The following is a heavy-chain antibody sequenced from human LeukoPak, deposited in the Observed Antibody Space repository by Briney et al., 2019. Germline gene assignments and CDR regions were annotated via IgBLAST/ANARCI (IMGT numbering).Heavy chain of an antibody. CDR1: GGSISSSSYY. CDR2: IYYSGST. J-gene: IGHJ4*02. V-gene: IGHV4-39*07. D-gene: IGHD1-26*01. CDR3: ARDKYSGSYDY. Sequence: SETLSLTCTVSGGSISSSSYYWGWIRQPPGKGLEWIGSIYYSGSTYYNPSLKSRVTISVDTSKNQFSLKLSSVTAADTAVYYCARDKYSGSYDYWGQGTLVTVSS.